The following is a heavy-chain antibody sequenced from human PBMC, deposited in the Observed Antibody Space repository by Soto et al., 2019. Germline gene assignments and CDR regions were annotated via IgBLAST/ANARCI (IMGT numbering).Heavy chain of an antibody. Sequence: GGSLRLSCGASGFTFSSYAMSWVRQAPGKGLEWVSAIIGSGDTTYYADSAKGRFTISRDNSKNTLYLQMHSLRAEATAVYYCAKDSSSSRFEYAFDIWGQGTMVTVSS. D-gene: IGHD6-6*01. CDR1: GFTFSSYA. V-gene: IGHV3-23*01. J-gene: IGHJ3*02. CDR3: AKDSSSSRFEYAFDI. CDR2: IIGSGDTT.